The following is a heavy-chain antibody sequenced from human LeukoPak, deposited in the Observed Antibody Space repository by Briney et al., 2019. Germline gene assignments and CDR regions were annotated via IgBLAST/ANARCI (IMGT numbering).Heavy chain of an antibody. V-gene: IGHV3-7*01. CDR2: IKQDGSEK. D-gene: IGHD3-3*01. J-gene: IGHJ4*02. CDR3: ARSNDHYDFWSGYYIFDY. CDR1: GFTFSSYW. Sequence: PGGSLRLSCAASGFTFSSYWMSWVRQAPGKGLEWVANIKQDGSEKYYVDSVKGRLTISRDNAKNSLYLLMNSLRAEDTAVYYCARSNDHYDFWSGYYIFDYWGQGTLVTVSS.